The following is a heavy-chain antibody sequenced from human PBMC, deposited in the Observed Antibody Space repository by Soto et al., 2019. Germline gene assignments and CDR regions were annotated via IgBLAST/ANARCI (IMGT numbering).Heavy chain of an antibody. D-gene: IGHD2-21*02. Sequence: ASVKVSCKVSRYTFTNYPIHWVRQAPGQGLEWLGWVSTGNGNTKCSERLQGRVTITWDTSATTTYIELSSLRSEDTAVYYCARGYCSGDCYSDYWGQGTLVTVSS. V-gene: IGHV1-3*04. CDR2: VSTGNGNT. CDR3: ARGYCSGDCYSDY. CDR1: RYTFTNYP. J-gene: IGHJ4*02.